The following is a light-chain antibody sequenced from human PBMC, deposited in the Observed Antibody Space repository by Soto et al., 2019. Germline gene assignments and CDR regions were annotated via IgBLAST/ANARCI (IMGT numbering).Light chain of an antibody. CDR2: GPS. Sequence: EIVLTQSPGTLSLSPGERATLSCRASQSVAKNYLAWYQQEPGQAPRLLIYGPSSRATGIPDRFSGSGSGTDFTLTISRLEPEDFAVYYCHQYASYPQTF. V-gene: IGKV3-20*01. CDR1: QSVAKNY. J-gene: IGKJ1*01. CDR3: HQYASYPQT.